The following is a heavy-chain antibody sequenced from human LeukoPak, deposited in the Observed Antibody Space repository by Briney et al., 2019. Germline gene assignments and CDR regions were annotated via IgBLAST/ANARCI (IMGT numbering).Heavy chain of an antibody. Sequence: SETLSLTCAVYGGSFSGYYWSWIRQPPGKGLEWIGEINHSGSTNYNPSLKSRVTISADTSKNQFSLKLSSVTAADTAVYYCARGRGQYSSSSGSTWGQGTLVTVSS. CDR1: GGSFSGYY. CDR2: INHSGST. D-gene: IGHD6-6*01. V-gene: IGHV4-34*01. CDR3: ARGRGQYSSSSGST. J-gene: IGHJ5*02.